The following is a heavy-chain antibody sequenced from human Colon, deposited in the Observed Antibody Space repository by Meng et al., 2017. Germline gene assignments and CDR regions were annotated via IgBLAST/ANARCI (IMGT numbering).Heavy chain of an antibody. CDR3: ARNSGSYPYYFDY. J-gene: IGHJ4*02. CDR1: GFTVSSYY. V-gene: IGHV3-53*01. D-gene: IGHD1-26*01. Sequence: GESLKISCAASGFTVSSYYLSWVRQAPGKGLEWVSIIYSGGSTYHADSVKGRFTISRDNSKNTLYLQMNSLRAKDTAVYYCARNSGSYPYYFDYWGQGSLVTV. CDR2: IYSGGST.